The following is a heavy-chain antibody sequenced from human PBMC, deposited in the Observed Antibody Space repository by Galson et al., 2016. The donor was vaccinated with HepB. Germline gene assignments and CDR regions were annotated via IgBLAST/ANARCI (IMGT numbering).Heavy chain of an antibody. CDR1: GLKFGSYS. Sequence: SLRLSCAASGLKFGSYSLHWVRQAPGEGLDWVSFILYDGSKKDYADSVKGRFTISRDNSKNTLSLHMNSLRAEDTAVYYCAILPSIRGVSTANYWGQGTLVIVST. CDR2: ILYDGSKK. CDR3: AILPSIRGVSTANY. V-gene: IGHV3-30-3*01. J-gene: IGHJ4*02. D-gene: IGHD3-10*01.